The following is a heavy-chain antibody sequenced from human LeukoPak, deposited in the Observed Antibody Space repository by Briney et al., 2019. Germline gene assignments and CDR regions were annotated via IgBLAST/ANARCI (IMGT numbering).Heavy chain of an antibody. Sequence: PSLKSRVTISVDTSENQFSLDLSSATAADTAVYYCARRRHNFDFYDVWGRGTRVTVSS. V-gene: IGHV4-39*01. CDR3: ARRRHNFDFYDV. J-gene: IGHJ3*01. D-gene: IGHD3/OR15-3a*01.